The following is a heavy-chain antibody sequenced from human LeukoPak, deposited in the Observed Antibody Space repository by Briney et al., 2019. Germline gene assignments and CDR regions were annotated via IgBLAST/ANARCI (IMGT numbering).Heavy chain of an antibody. CDR2: INPSGGST. J-gene: IGHJ5*02. CDR3: TVGGSGGYYNRPTNWFDP. D-gene: IGHD3-10*01. V-gene: IGHV1-46*01. Sequence: ASVKVSCKASGYTFTSYYMHWVRQAPGQGLEWMGIINPSGGSTSYAQKFQGRVTMTRDTSTSTVYMELSSLRSEDTAVYYCTVGGSGGYYNRPTNWFDPWGQGTLVTVSS. CDR1: GYTFTSYY.